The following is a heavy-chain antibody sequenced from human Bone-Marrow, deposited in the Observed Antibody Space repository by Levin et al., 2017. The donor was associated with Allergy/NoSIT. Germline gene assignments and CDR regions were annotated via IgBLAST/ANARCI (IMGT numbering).Heavy chain of an antibody. CDR1: GFTFSNAW. CDR2: IKSKTDGGTT. CDR3: TLDPGYSTWHL. D-gene: IGHD6-13*01. Sequence: GESLKISCAASGFTFSNAWMSWVRQAPGKGLEWVGRIKSKTDGGTTDYAAPVKGRFTISRDDSKNTLYLQMNSLKTEDTAVYYCTLDPGYSTWHLWGRGTLVTVSS. V-gene: IGHV3-15*01. J-gene: IGHJ2*01.